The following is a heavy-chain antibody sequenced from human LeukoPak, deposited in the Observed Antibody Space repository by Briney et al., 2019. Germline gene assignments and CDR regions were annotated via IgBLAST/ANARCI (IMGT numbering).Heavy chain of an antibody. D-gene: IGHD4-17*01. CDR3: ARAHYGYFYLDY. J-gene: IGHJ4*02. Sequence: GGSLRLSCAASGFTFRSYSMNWIRQAPAKGLEWVSFTSSSGTTTYYADSVKGRFTISRDNAKNSLYLQMNSLRDEDTAVYYCARAHYGYFYLDYWGQGTLVTVSS. CDR2: TSSSGTTT. CDR1: GFTFRSYS. V-gene: IGHV3-48*02.